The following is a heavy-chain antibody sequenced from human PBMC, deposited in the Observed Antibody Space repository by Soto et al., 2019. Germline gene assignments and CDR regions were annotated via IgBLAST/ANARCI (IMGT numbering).Heavy chain of an antibody. CDR3: ARSDLVRGPEGAFDI. Sequence: QVQLQESGPGLVKPSGTLSLTCAVSSGSISSSNWWSWVRQPPGKGLEWIGEIYHSGSTNYNPSLKSRVTISVDKSKNQFSLKLSSVTAADTTVYYCARSDLVRGPEGAFDIWGQGTMVTVSS. D-gene: IGHD3-10*01. J-gene: IGHJ3*02. CDR2: IYHSGST. V-gene: IGHV4-4*02. CDR1: SGSISSSNW.